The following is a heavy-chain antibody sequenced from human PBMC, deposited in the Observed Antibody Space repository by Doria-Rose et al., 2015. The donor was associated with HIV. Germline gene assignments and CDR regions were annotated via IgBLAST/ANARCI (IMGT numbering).Heavy chain of an antibody. Sequence: VQLVQSGGGLVQPGRSLRLSCVGSGFSFESYAMHWVRLAPGKGLEWVAGLSWYSAANVNADSVEVRFTISRDNAKKSVYLEMRSLRPEDTAFYYCAKAPIIGPKYYFYMDVWGKGTSVTVSS. CDR3: AKAPIIGPKYYFYMDV. J-gene: IGHJ6*03. CDR1: GFSFESYA. CDR2: LSWYSAAN. V-gene: IGHV3-9*01. D-gene: IGHD3-3*01.